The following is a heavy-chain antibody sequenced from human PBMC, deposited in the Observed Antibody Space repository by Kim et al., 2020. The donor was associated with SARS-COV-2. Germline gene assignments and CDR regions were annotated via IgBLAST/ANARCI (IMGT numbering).Heavy chain of an antibody. Sequence: GGSLRLSCAASGFTFSSYWMHWVRQAPGKGLVWVSRINSDGSSTSYADSVKGRFTISRDNAKNTLYLQMNSLRAEDTAVYYCARDLNYYDSSGYYPSAEYFQHWGQGTLVTVSS. CDR1: GFTFSSYW. CDR3: ARDLNYYDSSGYYPSAEYFQH. CDR2: INSDGSST. J-gene: IGHJ1*01. D-gene: IGHD3-22*01. V-gene: IGHV3-74*01.